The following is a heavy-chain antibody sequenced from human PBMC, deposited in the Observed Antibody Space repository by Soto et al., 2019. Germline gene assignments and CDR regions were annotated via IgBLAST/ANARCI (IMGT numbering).Heavy chain of an antibody. V-gene: IGHV3-48*03. CDR2: ISNSGDTK. CDR1: GFTFSGFD. Sequence: PGGSLRLSCAASGFTFSGFDMNWVRQAPGKGLEWVSYISNSGDTKDYADSVKGRFTISRHNAKNSLYVQMNSLRVEDTAIYYCASRFDFWGQGVLVTVSS. CDR3: ASRFDF. J-gene: IGHJ4*02.